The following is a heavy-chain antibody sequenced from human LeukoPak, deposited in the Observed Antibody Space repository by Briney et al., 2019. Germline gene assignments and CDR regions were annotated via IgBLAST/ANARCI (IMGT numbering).Heavy chain of an antibody. V-gene: IGHV1-8*01. CDR1: GYTCTSYD. CDR2: MNPNSGNT. D-gene: IGHD3-10*01. CDR3: ARNMVRGVISIV. Sequence: ASVKVSCKASGYTCTSYDINWVRQATGQGLEWMGWMNPNSGNTGYAQKFQSRVTMTRNTSISTAYMELSSLRSEDTAVYYCARNMVRGVISIVWGQGTLVTVSS. J-gene: IGHJ4*02.